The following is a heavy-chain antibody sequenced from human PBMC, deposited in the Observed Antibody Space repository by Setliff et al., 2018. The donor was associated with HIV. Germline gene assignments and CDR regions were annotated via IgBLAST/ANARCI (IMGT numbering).Heavy chain of an antibody. V-gene: IGHV1-2*02. CDR2: INPNSGGT. D-gene: IGHD6-13*01. Sequence: GASVKVSCKASGYTFTGYYVHWVRQAPGQGLEWMGWINPNSGGTNYAQKFQGRVTMTRDTSISTAYMELSSLRSEDTAVYYCARGMLGSTLAGGGPTDYWGQGTLVTVSS. J-gene: IGHJ4*02. CDR1: GYTFTGYY. CDR3: ARGMLGSTLAGGGPTDY.